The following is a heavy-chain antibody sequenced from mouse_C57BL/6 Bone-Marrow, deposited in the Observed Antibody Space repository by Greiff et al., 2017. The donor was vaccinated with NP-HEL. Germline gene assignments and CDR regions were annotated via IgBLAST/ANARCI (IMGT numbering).Heavy chain of an antibody. J-gene: IGHJ3*01. CDR3: ASRQLRLPAWFAY. D-gene: IGHD3-2*02. Sequence: VQLQQSGAELARPGASVKMSCKASGYTFTSYTMHWVKQRPGQGLEWIGYINPRRGYTKYNHKLKDKATWTADKTSGTAYMKLSSLTSEDAAVYYCASRQLRLPAWFAYWGQGTLVTVSA. V-gene: IGHV1-4*01. CDR1: GYTFTSYT. CDR2: INPRRGYT.